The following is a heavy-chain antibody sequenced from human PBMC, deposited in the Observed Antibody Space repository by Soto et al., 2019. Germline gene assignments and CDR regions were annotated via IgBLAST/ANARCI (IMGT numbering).Heavy chain of an antibody. D-gene: IGHD4-17*01. J-gene: IGHJ5*02. CDR3: TSSPNTVTYQAT. CDR2: IRGKAYGGTT. Sequence: GGSLRLSCSVSGFTVGDYGMNWVRQAPGKGLEWGGFIRGKAYGGTTEYAASVKGRFTISRDDSKGIVYLQMDSLRTEDTDVYYCTSSPNTVTYQATWGQGTLVTVSS. V-gene: IGHV3-49*04. CDR1: GFTVGDYG.